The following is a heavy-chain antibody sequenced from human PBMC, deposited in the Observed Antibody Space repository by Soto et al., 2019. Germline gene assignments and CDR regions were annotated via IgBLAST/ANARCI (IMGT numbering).Heavy chain of an antibody. V-gene: IGHV3-7*03. Sequence: EVQLVESGGGLVQPGGSLRLSCVASGFTFSSHWMTWVRQAPGKGLEWVANIKDDGSEKYYVDSVKGRFTISRDNTKNSLFLQMNSLGAEDTAVYFCARATGTTYYFDSWGQGTLVTVS. CDR2: IKDDGSEK. J-gene: IGHJ4*02. CDR3: ARATGTTYYFDS. D-gene: IGHD1-1*01. CDR1: GFTFSSHW.